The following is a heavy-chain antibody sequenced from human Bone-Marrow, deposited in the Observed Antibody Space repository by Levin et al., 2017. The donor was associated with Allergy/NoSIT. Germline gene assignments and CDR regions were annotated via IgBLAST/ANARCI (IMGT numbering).Heavy chain of an antibody. CDR2: IYSGGST. Sequence: GGSLRLSCAASGFTVSSNYMSWVCQAPGKGPEWVSVIYSGGSTYYADSVKGRFTISRDNSKNTLYLQMNSLRAEDTAVYYCARGWFGELLSHWGQGTLVTVSS. J-gene: IGHJ4*02. V-gene: IGHV3-53*01. CDR1: GFTVSSNY. D-gene: IGHD3-10*01. CDR3: ARGWFGELLSH.